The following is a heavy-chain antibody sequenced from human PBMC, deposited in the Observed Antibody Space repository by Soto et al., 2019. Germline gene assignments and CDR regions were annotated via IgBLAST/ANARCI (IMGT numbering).Heavy chain of an antibody. CDR2: ISSSSSYI. J-gene: IGHJ4*02. CDR1: VFTFSSYS. CDR3: ARDGSEAYDY. V-gene: IGHV3-21*01. Sequence: EVQLVESGGGLVKPGGSLRLSCAASVFTFSSYSMNWVRQAPGKGLEWVSSISSSSSYIYYADSVKGRFTISRDNAKNSLYLQMNSLRAEDTAVYYCARDGSEAYDYWGQETLVTVSS. D-gene: IGHD3-16*01.